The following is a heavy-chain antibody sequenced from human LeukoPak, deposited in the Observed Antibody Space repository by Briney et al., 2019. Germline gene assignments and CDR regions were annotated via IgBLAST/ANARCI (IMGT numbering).Heavy chain of an antibody. Sequence: SETLSLTCTVSGGSVSRGGYYWNWIRQHPGKGLEWIGFTSYSEGTYYNPSLMSRITISVDRSQNQFSLKMRDVTATDTAVYFCATADWESFYFDSWGQGALVAVSS. CDR2: TSYSEGT. CDR1: GGSVSRGGYY. V-gene: IGHV4-31*03. D-gene: IGHD1-26*01. CDR3: ATADWESFYFDS. J-gene: IGHJ4*02.